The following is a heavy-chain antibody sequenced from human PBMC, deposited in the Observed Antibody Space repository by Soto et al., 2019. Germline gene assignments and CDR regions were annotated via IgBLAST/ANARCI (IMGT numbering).Heavy chain of an antibody. V-gene: IGHV4-38-2*01. CDR2: GYHGGSL. D-gene: IGHD3-3*01. Sequence: PSETLSLTCAVSGYSMTSGYYWGWVRQPPGKGLEWLGSGYHGGSLYYNPSLKGRVTISLDTSKNHFSLDLTSVTAADTAVYYCVSTFDYYGMDVWGQGTTVTVSS. CDR1: GYSMTSGYY. J-gene: IGHJ6*02. CDR3: VSTFDYYGMDV.